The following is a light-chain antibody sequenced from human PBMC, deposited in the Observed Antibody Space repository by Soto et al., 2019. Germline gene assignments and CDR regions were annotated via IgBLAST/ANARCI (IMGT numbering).Light chain of an antibody. CDR3: QHRYNRPPWT. CDR2: CVS. CDR1: QNIGNY. J-gene: IGKJ1*01. V-gene: IGKV1-39*01. Sequence: DIQMTQSPSSLSASVGDRVTITCRASQNIGNYLHWYQQQPGKAHKLLIYCVSTLQTGVPSRFSGSGSGTDFTLPISSLQPDDFSTFYCQHRYNRPPWTFGQGTKVEIK.